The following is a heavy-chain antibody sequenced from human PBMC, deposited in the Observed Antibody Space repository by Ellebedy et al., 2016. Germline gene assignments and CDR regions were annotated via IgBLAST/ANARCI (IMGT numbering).Heavy chain of an antibody. CDR1: GFPFKKYG. J-gene: IGHJ3*02. CDR2: IWYDGSHK. D-gene: IGHD5-12*01. V-gene: IGHV3-33*01. CDR3: ARDLGGYPHDSFDM. Sequence: GESLKISCAASGFPFKKYGMHWVRQAPGKGLESVAIIWYDGSHKDSADSVRGRFTISRDDSKNTVYLQMNSLRADDTAVYYCARDLGGYPHDSFDMWGQGTMVTVSS.